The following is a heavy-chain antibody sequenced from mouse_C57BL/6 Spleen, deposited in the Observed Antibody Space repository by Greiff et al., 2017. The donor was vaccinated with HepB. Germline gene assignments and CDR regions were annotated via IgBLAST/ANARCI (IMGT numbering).Heavy chain of an antibody. J-gene: IGHJ2*01. V-gene: IGHV1-15*01. CDR3: TGVTYDCDGYYFDD. CDR1: GYTFTDYE. D-gene: IGHD2-4*01. CDR2: IDPETGGT. Sequence: VQLQQSGAELVRPGASVTLSCKASGYTFTDYEMHWVKQTPVHGLEWIGAIDPETGGTAYNQKFKGKAILTADKSSSTAYMELRSLTSEDSAVYYCTGVTYDCDGYYFDDWGQGTTLTVSS.